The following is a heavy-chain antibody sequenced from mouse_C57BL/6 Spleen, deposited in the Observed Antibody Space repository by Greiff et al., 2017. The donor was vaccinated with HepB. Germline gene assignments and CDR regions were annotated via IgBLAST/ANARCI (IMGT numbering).Heavy chain of an antibody. CDR3: ARWPYYYGSSPYYFDY. CDR2: INPNNGGT. V-gene: IGHV1-22*01. J-gene: IGHJ2*01. D-gene: IGHD1-1*01. Sequence: VHVKQSGPELVKPGASVKMSCKASGYTFTDYNMHWVKQSHGKSLEWIGYINPNNGGTSYNQKFKGKATLTVNKSSSTAYMELRSLTSEDSAVYYCARWPYYYGSSPYYFDYWGQGTTLTVSS. CDR1: GYTFTDYN.